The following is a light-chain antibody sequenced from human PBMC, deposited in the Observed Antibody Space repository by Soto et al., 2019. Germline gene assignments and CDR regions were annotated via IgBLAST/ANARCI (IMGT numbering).Light chain of an antibody. CDR2: EVS. Sequence: QSALTQPASVSGSPGQSITISCTGSTSDVGAYNYVSWYKHHPGQAPLLMIYEVSNRPSGVSNRFSGSKSGNTASLTISGLQADDEGDYYCSSKTSSSSPFVFGTGTKLTVL. CDR3: SSKTSSSSPFV. J-gene: IGLJ1*01. V-gene: IGLV2-14*01. CDR1: TSDVGAYNY.